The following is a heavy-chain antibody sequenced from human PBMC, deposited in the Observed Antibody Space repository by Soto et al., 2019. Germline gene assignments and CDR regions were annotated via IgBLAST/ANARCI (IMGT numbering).Heavy chain of an antibody. CDR2: ISWNSGSI. J-gene: IGHJ3*02. Sequence: HPGGSLRLSCAASGFTFDVYAMHWVRQAPGKGLEWVSGISWNSGSIGYSDSVKGRFTISRDDAKNSLYLQMNSLRAEDTALYYCAKGDSSGPRGAFDIWGQGKMVTVSS. V-gene: IGHV3-9*01. CDR3: AKGDSSGPRGAFDI. CDR1: GFTFDVYA. D-gene: IGHD3-22*01.